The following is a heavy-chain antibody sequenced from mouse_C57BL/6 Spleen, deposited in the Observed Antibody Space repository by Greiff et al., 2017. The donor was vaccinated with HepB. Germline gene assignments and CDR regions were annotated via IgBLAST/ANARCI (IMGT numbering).Heavy chain of an antibody. CDR3: AREDYYGSSYYFDV. J-gene: IGHJ1*03. V-gene: IGHV1-52*01. Sequence: QVQLQQPGAELVRPGSSVKLSCKASGYTFTSYWMHWVKQRPIQGLEWIGNIDPSDSETHYNQKFKDKATLTVDKSSSTAYMQLSSLTSEDSAVYYCAREDYYGSSYYFDVWGTGTTVTVSA. CDR1: GYTFTSYW. D-gene: IGHD1-1*01. CDR2: IDPSDSET.